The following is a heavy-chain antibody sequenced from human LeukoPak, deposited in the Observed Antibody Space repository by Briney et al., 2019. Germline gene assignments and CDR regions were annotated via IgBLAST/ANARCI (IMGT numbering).Heavy chain of an antibody. D-gene: IGHD3-22*01. CDR2: MNPNSGNT. CDR3: ARMYYYDTSGNPNWFDP. Sequence: ASVKVSCKASGYTFTNYHINWVLQATRQGLEWMGWMNPNSGNTGYAQKFQGRVTFTRDTSVSTAYMELNSLTSEDTAVYYCARMYYYDTSGNPNWFDPWGQGTLVTVSS. V-gene: IGHV1-8*03. CDR1: GYTFTNYH. J-gene: IGHJ5*02.